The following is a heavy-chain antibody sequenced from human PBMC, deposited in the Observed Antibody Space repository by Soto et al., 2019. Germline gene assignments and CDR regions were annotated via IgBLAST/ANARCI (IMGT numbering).Heavy chain of an antibody. CDR1: GFTFSSYA. J-gene: IGHJ6*03. CDR3: AGMRTSYMDV. V-gene: IGHV3-23*01. Sequence: GGSLRLSCAASGFTFSSYAMSWVRQAPGKGLEWVSAISGSGGSTYYADSVKGRFTISRDNSKNTLYLQMNGLRAEDTAVYYCAGMRTSYMDVWGKGTTVTVSS. CDR2: ISGSGGST.